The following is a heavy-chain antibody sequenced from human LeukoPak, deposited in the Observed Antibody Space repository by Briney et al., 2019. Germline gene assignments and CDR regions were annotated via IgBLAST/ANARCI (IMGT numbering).Heavy chain of an antibody. CDR2: ISWNSGSI. Sequence: PGGSLRLSCAASGFTFDDYAMHWVRQAPGKGLEWVSGISWNSGSIGYADSVKGRFTISRDNAKNSLYLQMNSLRAEDTAVYFCAKDSSSRGWYFEHWGQGTLVTVSS. CDR1: GFTFDDYA. D-gene: IGHD6-19*01. J-gene: IGHJ4*02. V-gene: IGHV3-9*01. CDR3: AKDSSSRGWYFEH.